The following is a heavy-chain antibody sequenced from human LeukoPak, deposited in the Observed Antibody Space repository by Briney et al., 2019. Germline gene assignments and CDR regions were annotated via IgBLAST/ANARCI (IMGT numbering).Heavy chain of an antibody. V-gene: IGHV4-4*07. D-gene: IGHD6-13*01. CDR1: GGSISSYY. CDR3: AREEYSSSGYNFDY. J-gene: IGHJ4*02. CDR2: IYTSGST. Sequence: KPSETLSLTCTVSGGSISSYYWSWIRQPAGKGLEWIGRIYTSGSTNYNPSLKSRVTMSVDTSKNRFSLKLSSVTAADTAVYYCAREEYSSSGYNFDYWGQGTLVTVSS.